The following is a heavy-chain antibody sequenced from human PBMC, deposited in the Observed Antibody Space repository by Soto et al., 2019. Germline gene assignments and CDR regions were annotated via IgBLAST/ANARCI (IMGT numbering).Heavy chain of an antibody. V-gene: IGHV4-39*01. D-gene: IGHD1-26*01. Sequence: SETLSLTCTVSGGSISSSSYYWGWIRQPPGKGLEWIGSIYYSGSTYYSPSLKSRVTISVDTSKNQFSLKLSSVTAADTAVYYCARPGLREFDYWGQGTLVTVSS. CDR3: ARPGLREFDY. CDR2: IYYSGST. CDR1: GGSISSSSYY. J-gene: IGHJ4*02.